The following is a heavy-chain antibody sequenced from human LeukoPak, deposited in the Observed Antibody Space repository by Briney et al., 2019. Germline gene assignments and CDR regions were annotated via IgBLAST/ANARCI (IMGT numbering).Heavy chain of an antibody. J-gene: IGHJ5*01. V-gene: IGHV4-59*08. Sequence: SETLSLTCSVSGDSISSFYWNWIRQPPGKRLEWIGNIDYSGSSNYNPSLESRVTISIDTSRKQFFLKLDSVTAADTAVYYCALAPNSNWFDFWGQGTLVTVSS. CDR1: GDSISSFY. CDR2: IDYSGSS. CDR3: ALAPNSNWFDF. D-gene: IGHD2-8*01.